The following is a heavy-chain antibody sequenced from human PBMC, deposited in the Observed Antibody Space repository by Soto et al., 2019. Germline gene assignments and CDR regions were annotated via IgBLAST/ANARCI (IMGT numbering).Heavy chain of an antibody. CDR2: VIGGGVGT. Sequence: EVQLFESGGGLVQPGGSLRLSCVASGFAFSDYAMSWVRQAPGKGLEWVSTVIGGGVGTHYADSVRGRFTISRDNSKNTLHLHMSGLRAEDTAEYYCGKAGEMTIFYFDYLGQGTLVTVSS. CDR1: GFAFSDYA. D-gene: IGHD7-27*01. V-gene: IGHV3-23*01. CDR3: GKAGEMTIFYFDY. J-gene: IGHJ4*02.